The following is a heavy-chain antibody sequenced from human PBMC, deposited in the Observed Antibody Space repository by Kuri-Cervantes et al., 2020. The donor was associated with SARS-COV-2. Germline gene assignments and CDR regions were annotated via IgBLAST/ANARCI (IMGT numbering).Heavy chain of an antibody. J-gene: IGHJ6*03. Sequence: GSLRLSCTVSGGSISSYYWSWIRQPPGKGLEWIGYIYYSGSTNYNPSLKSRVTMSVDTSKNQFSLRLSSVTAADTAVYYCARVVPAADEGLYYYYMDVWGKGTTVTVSS. V-gene: IGHV4-59*12. D-gene: IGHD2-2*01. CDR1: GGSISSYY. CDR3: ARVVPAADEGLYYYYMDV. CDR2: IYYSGST.